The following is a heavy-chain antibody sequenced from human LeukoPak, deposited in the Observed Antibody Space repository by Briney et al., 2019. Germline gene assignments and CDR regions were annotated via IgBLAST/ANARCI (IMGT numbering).Heavy chain of an antibody. D-gene: IGHD6-6*01. CDR1: GFSVTNNY. Sequence: PGGSLRLSCAVSGFSVTNNYMTWVRQAPGKGLEWVGRIGSKVDGGTTDYAAPLNARFTISRDDSKNTLYLQMSSPKTEDTAVYYCATGICTSSSFFFDYWGQGTLVTVSS. V-gene: IGHV3-15*04. CDR2: IGSKVDGGTT. J-gene: IGHJ4*02. CDR3: ATGICTSSSFFFDY.